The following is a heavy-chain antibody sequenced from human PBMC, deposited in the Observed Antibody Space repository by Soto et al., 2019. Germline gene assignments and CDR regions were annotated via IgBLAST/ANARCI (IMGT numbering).Heavy chain of an antibody. V-gene: IGHV3-23*01. CDR3: ATALRTSTNYNYGMHV. CDR2: ISASGGST. Sequence: EVQLLESGGGWVQPGGSLRLSCAASGFTLSTYAMSWVRQAPGKGLEWVSGISASGGSTFYADSLKGRFTVSRDNSRKTLYLKVISLRVEDTAVYYCATALRTSTNYNYGMHVWGPGTTVNVSS. CDR1: GFTLSTYA. J-gene: IGHJ6*02.